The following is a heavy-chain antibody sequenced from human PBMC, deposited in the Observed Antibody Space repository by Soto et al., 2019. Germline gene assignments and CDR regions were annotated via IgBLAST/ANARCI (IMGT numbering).Heavy chain of an antibody. CDR2: ISWNSGSI. V-gene: IGHV3-9*01. Sequence: GGSLRLSCAASGFTFDDYAMHWVRQAPGKGLEWVSGISWNSGSIGYADSVKGRFTISRDNAKNSLYLQMNSLRAEDTALYYCAKDADYDILTGYSDYWGQGTLVTVSS. J-gene: IGHJ4*02. CDR1: GFTFDDYA. D-gene: IGHD3-9*01. CDR3: AKDADYDILTGYSDY.